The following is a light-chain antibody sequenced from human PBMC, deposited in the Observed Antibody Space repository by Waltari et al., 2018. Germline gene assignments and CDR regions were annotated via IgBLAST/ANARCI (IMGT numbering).Light chain of an antibody. CDR3: QQRSNWPLT. V-gene: IGKV3-11*01. CDR1: QGFSTY. CDR2: DAS. Sequence: EIVLTQSPATLSLSPGERATLSCRASQGFSTYLAWYQQKPGQAPRLLIYDASNRATGIPARFSGSGSGTDFTLTISSLEPEDFAVYCCQQRSNWPLTFGGGTKLEIK. J-gene: IGKJ4*01.